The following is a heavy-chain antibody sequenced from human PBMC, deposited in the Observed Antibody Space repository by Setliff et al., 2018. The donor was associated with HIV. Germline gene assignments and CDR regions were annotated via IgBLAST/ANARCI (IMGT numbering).Heavy chain of an antibody. V-gene: IGHV1-2*02. Sequence: GASVKVSCKASGYIFTGYYLHWVRQAPGQGLEWMGWINPNSGDTNFAQKFQGRVTMTKDTSTGTAYMELSSLRSEDTAVYYCARDTPPIYWGQGTLVTVSS. CDR2: INPNSGDT. J-gene: IGHJ4*02. CDR3: ARDTPPIY. CDR1: GYIFTGYY.